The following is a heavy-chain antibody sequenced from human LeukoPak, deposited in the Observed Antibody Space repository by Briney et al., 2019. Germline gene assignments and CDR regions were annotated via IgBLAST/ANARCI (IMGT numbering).Heavy chain of an antibody. D-gene: IGHD3-10*01. CDR3: ARDRLLWFGELDF. CDR1: GGSISSSNYY. J-gene: IGHJ4*02. Sequence: SETLSLTCTVSGGSISSSNYYWGWIRQPPGKGLEWIGSIYYSGNTYYNPPLKSRVTISVDMSKNQISLKLSSVTAADTAVYYCARDRLLWFGELDFWGQGTLVIVSS. CDR2: IYYSGNT. V-gene: IGHV4-39*07.